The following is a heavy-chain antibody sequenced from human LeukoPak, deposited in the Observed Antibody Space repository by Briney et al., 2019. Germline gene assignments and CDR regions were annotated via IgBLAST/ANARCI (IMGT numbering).Heavy chain of an antibody. J-gene: IGHJ6*02. CDR1: GGSFSGYY. D-gene: IGHD2-21*01. Sequence: SETLSLTCAVYGGSFSGYYWSWIRQPPGKGLEWIGEINHSGSTNYNPSLKSRVTISVDTPKNQFSLKLGSVTAADTAVYYCARPKHTYYYGMDVWGQGTTVTVSS. CDR2: INHSGST. CDR3: ARPKHTYYYGMDV. V-gene: IGHV4-34*01.